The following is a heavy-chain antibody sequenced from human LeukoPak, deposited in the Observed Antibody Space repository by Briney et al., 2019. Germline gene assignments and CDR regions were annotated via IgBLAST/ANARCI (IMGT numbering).Heavy chain of an antibody. V-gene: IGHV3-53*01. CDR1: GFTVSSNY. Sequence: GGSLRLSCAASGFTVSSNYMSWVRQAPGKGLEWVSVIYSGGSTYYADSAKGRFTISRDNSKNTLYLQMNSLRAEDTAVYYCARESSGILTGYYIDYWGQGTLVTVSS. D-gene: IGHD3-9*01. CDR2: IYSGGST. J-gene: IGHJ4*02. CDR3: ARESSGILTGYYIDY.